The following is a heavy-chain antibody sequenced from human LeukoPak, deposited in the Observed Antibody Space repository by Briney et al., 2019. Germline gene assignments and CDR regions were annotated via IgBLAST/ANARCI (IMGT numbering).Heavy chain of an antibody. Sequence: PGGSLRLSCAASGFTFSSYGMHWVRQAPGKGLEWVAVISYDGSNKYYADSVKGRFTISRDNSKNTLYLQMNSLRAEDTAVYYCARDRGYCSSTSCYARYFQHWGQGTLVTVSS. CDR1: GFTFSSYG. CDR2: ISYDGSNK. V-gene: IGHV3-30*03. D-gene: IGHD2-2*01. J-gene: IGHJ1*01. CDR3: ARDRGYCSSTSCYARYFQH.